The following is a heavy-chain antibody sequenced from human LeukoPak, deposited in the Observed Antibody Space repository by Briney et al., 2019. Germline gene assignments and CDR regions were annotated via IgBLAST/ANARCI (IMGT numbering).Heavy chain of an antibody. D-gene: IGHD6-19*01. Sequence: PGGSLRLSWAAYGFTFDDYAMHWVRHAPGKGLGWVSLISGDGGSKYYADSVKGRFTIPRDNSKNSLYLQMNSLRTEDTALYYCAKDNDLRGIAVAGLDYWGQGTLVTVPS. CDR1: GFTFDDYA. CDR3: AKDNDLRGIAVAGLDY. V-gene: IGHV3-43*02. J-gene: IGHJ4*02. CDR2: ISGDGGSK.